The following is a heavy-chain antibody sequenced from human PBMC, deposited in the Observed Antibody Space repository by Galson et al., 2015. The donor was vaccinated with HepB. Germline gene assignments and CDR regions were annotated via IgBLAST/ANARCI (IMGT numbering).Heavy chain of an antibody. D-gene: IGHD1-26*01. CDR1: GGSVSSGSYY. Sequence: ETLSLTCTVSGGSVSSGSYYWSWIRQPPGKGLEWIGYIYYSGSTNYNPSLKSRVTISVDTSKNQFSLKLSSVTAADTAVYYCAGWGYYYYYGMDVWGQGTTVTVSS. CDR3: AGWGYYYYYGMDV. J-gene: IGHJ6*02. V-gene: IGHV4-61*01. CDR2: IYYSGST.